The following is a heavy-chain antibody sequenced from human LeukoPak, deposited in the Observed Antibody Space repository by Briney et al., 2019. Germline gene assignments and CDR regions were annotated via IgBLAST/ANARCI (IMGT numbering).Heavy chain of an antibody. CDR1: GGSFSGYY. Sequence: SETLSLTCAVYGGSFSGYYWSWIRQPPGKGLEWIGEINHSGSTNYNPSLKSRVTISVDTSKNQFSLKLSSVTAADTAVYYCARGKIGRQQLVLGRYYYYMDVWGKGTTVTVSS. CDR2: INHSGST. J-gene: IGHJ6*03. D-gene: IGHD6-13*01. V-gene: IGHV4-34*01. CDR3: ARGKIGRQQLVLGRYYYYMDV.